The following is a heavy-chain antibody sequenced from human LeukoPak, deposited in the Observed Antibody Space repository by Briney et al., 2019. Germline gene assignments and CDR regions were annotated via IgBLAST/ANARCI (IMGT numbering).Heavy chain of an antibody. Sequence: ASVKVSCKAFGYTFTSNYMHWVRQAPGQGPEWMGVISPSGGSTTYAQKFQGRVTLTRDMSTSTAYMELRSLRSDDTAVYYCARVAQVVGATRAIWFDPWGQGTLVTVSS. CDR1: GYTFTSNY. CDR2: ISPSGGST. J-gene: IGHJ5*02. CDR3: ARVAQVVGATRAIWFDP. V-gene: IGHV1-46*01. D-gene: IGHD1-26*01.